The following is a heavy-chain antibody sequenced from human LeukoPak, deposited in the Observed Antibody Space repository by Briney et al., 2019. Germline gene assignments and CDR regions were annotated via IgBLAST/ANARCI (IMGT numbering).Heavy chain of an antibody. J-gene: IGHJ4*02. D-gene: IGHD3-10*01. V-gene: IGHV3-9*01. CDR2: ISWNSGSI. Sequence: PGRSLRLSCAASGFTFDDYAMHWVRQAPGKGLEWVSGISWNSGSIGYADSVKGRFTISRDNAKNSLYLQMNSLRAEVTALYYCAKDIGAYYYGSGSSGFFDYWGQGTLVTVSS. CDR1: GFTFDDYA. CDR3: AKDIGAYYYGSGSSGFFDY.